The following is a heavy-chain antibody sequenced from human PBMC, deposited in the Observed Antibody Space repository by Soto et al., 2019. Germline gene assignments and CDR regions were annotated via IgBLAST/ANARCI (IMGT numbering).Heavy chain of an antibody. V-gene: IGHV1-18*01. Sequence: ASVKVSCKASGYTFTSYGISWVRQAPGQGLEWMGWISTYNGNTNYAQKLQGRVTMTTDTSTSTAYMELRSLRSDDTAVYYCARGYCSSTSCYILHWFDPWGQGTLVTVSS. CDR1: GYTFTSYG. J-gene: IGHJ5*02. CDR2: ISTYNGNT. CDR3: ARGYCSSTSCYILHWFDP. D-gene: IGHD2-2*01.